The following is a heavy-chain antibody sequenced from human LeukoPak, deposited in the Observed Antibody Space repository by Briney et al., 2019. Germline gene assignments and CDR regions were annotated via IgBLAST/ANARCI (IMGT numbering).Heavy chain of an antibody. J-gene: IGHJ4*02. CDR1: GYTFTTYA. V-gene: IGHV7-4-1*02. Sequence: GASVKVSCKAPGYTFTTYALTWVRQAPGQGLEWMGWINTHTGRPSYAQDFTGRFVFSLDSSVSTAYLQISRLQTGDTAVYYCARLYSDLLTGPGYWGQGTLLTVSS. CDR3: ARLYSDLLTGPGY. CDR2: INTHTGRP. D-gene: IGHD3-9*01.